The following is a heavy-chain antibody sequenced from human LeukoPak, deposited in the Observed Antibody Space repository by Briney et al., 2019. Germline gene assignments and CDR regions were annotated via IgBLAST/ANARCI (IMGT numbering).Heavy chain of an antibody. V-gene: IGHV3-21*04. J-gene: IGHJ6*02. D-gene: IGHD6-19*01. CDR1: GGSISSYY. CDR2: ISRSGSFI. Sequence: ETLSLTCTVSGGSISSYYWSWIRQPPGKGLEWVSSISRSGSFIYYADSMKGRFTISRDNAKNSLYLQMSSLRAEDTAVYYCARDSSGARKWGMDVWGQGTPVTVSS. CDR3: ARDSSGARKWGMDV.